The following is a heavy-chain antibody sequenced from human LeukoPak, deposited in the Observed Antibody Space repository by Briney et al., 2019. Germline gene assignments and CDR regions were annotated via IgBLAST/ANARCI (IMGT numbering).Heavy chain of an antibody. CDR3: ARGRATIFGVVTYYYFDY. V-gene: IGHV4-38-2*02. CDR2: IYHSGST. Sequence: SETLSLTCTVSGYSISSGYYWGWIRQPPGKGLEWIGSIYHSGSTYYNPSLKSRVTISVDTSKNQFSLKLSSVTAADTAVYYFARGRATIFGVVTYYYFDYWGQGTLVTVSS. CDR1: GYSISSGYY. D-gene: IGHD3-3*01. J-gene: IGHJ4*02.